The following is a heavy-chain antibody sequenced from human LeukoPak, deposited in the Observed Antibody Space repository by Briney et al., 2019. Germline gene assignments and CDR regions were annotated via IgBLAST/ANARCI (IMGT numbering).Heavy chain of an antibody. J-gene: IGHJ3*02. D-gene: IGHD6-13*01. V-gene: IGHV4-59*01. CDR3: AREGIAAARNAFDI. CDR1: GVSISSYY. CDR2: IYCSGST. Sequence: SETLSLSCTVSGVSISSYYWSWIRQPPGKGLEWIGYIYCSGSTNYNSSLKSRVTISVDTSKNQFSLKLSSVTAADTAVYYCAREGIAAARNAFDIWGQGTMVTVSS.